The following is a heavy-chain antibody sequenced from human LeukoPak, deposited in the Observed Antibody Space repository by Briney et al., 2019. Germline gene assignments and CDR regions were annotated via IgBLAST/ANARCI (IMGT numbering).Heavy chain of an antibody. CDR1: GFTFGSYG. CDR2: ISYDGDYK. V-gene: IGHV3-30*03. D-gene: IGHD3-10*01. CDR3: VTGVYYFDY. J-gene: IGHJ4*02. Sequence: PGRPLRLSCAASGFTFGSYGMRWVRQAPGKGLEWVAVISYDGDYKYYADSVKGRFTISRDNAKNSLYLQMNSLRAEDTAVYYCVTGVYYFDYWGQGTLVTVSS.